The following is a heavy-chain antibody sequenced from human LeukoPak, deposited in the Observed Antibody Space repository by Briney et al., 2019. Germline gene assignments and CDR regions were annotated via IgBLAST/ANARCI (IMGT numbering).Heavy chain of an antibody. CDR3: TSRGGHSSSSEY. CDR2: ISDSGGNT. V-gene: IGHV3-23*01. Sequence: GGSLRLSCAASGFTFSSYAMSWVRQAPGKGLEWVSAISDSGGNTYYADSVKGRFTISRDNSKNTAYLQMNSLKTEDTAVYYCTSRGGHSSSSEYWGQGTLVTVSS. J-gene: IGHJ4*02. CDR1: GFTFSSYA. D-gene: IGHD6-6*01.